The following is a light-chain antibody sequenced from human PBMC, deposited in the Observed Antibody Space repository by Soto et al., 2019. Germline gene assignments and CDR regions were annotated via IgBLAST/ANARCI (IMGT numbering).Light chain of an antibody. Sequence: QSALTQPASVSGSPGQSITISCTGTSSDVVSYNLVSWYQQHPGKAPKLMIYEGSKRPSGVSNRFSGSKSGNTASLTISGLQAEDEADYYCCSFAGSSPWVFGGGTKLTVL. CDR2: EGS. CDR3: CSFAGSSPWV. J-gene: IGLJ3*02. V-gene: IGLV2-23*01. CDR1: SSDVVSYNL.